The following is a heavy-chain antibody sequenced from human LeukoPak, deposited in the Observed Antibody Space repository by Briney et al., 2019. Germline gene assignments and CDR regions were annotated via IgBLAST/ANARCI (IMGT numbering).Heavy chain of an antibody. J-gene: IGHJ4*02. Sequence: SETLSLTCTVSGGSISSYYWSRIRQPAGKGLEWIGRIYTSGSTNYNPSLKSRVTMSVDTSKNQFSLKLSSVTAADTAVYYCARYGCSGGSCYVDYWGQGTLVTVSS. V-gene: IGHV4-4*07. D-gene: IGHD2-15*01. CDR3: ARYGCSGGSCYVDY. CDR1: GGSISSYY. CDR2: IYTSGST.